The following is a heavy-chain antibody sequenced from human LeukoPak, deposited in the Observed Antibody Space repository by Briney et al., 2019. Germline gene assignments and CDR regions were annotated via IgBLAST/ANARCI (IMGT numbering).Heavy chain of an antibody. Sequence: GASVKVSCKASGYTFTGYYMHWVRQAPGQGLEWMGWINPNSGGTNYAQKFQGWVTMTRDTSISTAYMELSRLRSDDTAVYYCARVYSGSSDAFDIWGQGTMVTVSS. CDR2: INPNSGGT. CDR3: ARVYSGSSDAFDI. CDR1: GYTFTGYY. D-gene: IGHD1-26*01. J-gene: IGHJ3*02. V-gene: IGHV1-2*04.